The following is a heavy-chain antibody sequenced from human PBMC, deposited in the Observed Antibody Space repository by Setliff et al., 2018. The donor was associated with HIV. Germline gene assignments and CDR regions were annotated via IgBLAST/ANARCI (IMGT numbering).Heavy chain of an antibody. J-gene: IGHJ5*02. Sequence: PSETLSLTCSVSGDSISRYYWSWIRQPPGKGLEWIGYIDYRGSTSYNPSLRSRVTISEDTSKEQISLRLRFVTAADTAVYYCARGNTISEVVTTNWLDPWGQGILVTV. V-gene: IGHV4-59*01. CDR1: GDSISRYY. CDR2: IDYRGST. CDR3: ARGNTISEVVTTNWLDP. D-gene: IGHD3-3*01.